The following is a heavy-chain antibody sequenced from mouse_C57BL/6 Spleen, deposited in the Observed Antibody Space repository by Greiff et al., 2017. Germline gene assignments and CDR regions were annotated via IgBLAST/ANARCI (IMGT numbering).Heavy chain of an antibody. Sequence: QVQLQQPGAELVKPGASVKMSCKASGYTFTSYWITWVKQRPGQGLEWIGDIFPGSGSTNYNDKFKSKATLTVDTSSSTAYKQLSSRTSEDSAVYYCAIRALYYDYPLYYAMGDWGQGTSVTVSS. V-gene: IGHV1-55*01. D-gene: IGHD2-4*01. CDR2: IFPGSGST. CDR3: AIRALYYDYPLYYAMGD. J-gene: IGHJ4*01. CDR1: GYTFTSYW.